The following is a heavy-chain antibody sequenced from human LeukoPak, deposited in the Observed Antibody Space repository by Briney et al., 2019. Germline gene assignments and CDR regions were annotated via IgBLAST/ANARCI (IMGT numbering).Heavy chain of an antibody. CDR1: GFTFSSYW. D-gene: IGHD1/OR15-1a*01. Sequence: GGSLRLSCTASGFTFSSYWMNWVRLAPGKGLEWVSYISSGSGTVYYADSVKGRFTISRDNAKNSLYLQMNSLRAEDTAVYYCASLSNTDKDDYWGQGTLVTVSS. J-gene: IGHJ4*02. CDR2: ISSGSGTV. V-gene: IGHV3-48*01. CDR3: ASLSNTDKDDY.